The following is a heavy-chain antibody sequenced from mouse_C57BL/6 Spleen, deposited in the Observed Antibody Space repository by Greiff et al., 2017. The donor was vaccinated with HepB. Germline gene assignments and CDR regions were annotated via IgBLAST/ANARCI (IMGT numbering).Heavy chain of an antibody. Sequence: QVQLQQSGAELVKPGASVKISCKASGYAFSSYWMNWVKQRPGKGLEWIGQIYPGDGDTNYNGKFKGKATLTADKSSSTAYMQLSSLTSEDSAVYFCARDGNYGNLFAYWGQGTLVTVSA. CDR2: IYPGDGDT. J-gene: IGHJ3*01. CDR1: GYAFSSYW. V-gene: IGHV1-80*01. CDR3: ARDGNYGNLFAY. D-gene: IGHD2-1*01.